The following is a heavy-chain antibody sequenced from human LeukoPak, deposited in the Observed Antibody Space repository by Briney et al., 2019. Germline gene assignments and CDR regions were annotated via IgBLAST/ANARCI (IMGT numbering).Heavy chain of an antibody. D-gene: IGHD3-10*01. V-gene: IGHV3-48*01. Sequence: GGSLRLSCAASGFTFSSYSMNWVRQAPGKGLEWVSYISSSSSTIYYADSVKGRFTISRDNAKNSLYLQMNSLRAEDTAMYYCARNYGSGSYYNYYYYGMDVWGQGTTVTVSS. CDR3: ARNYGSGSYYNYYYYGMDV. CDR2: ISSSSSTI. J-gene: IGHJ6*02. CDR1: GFTFSSYS.